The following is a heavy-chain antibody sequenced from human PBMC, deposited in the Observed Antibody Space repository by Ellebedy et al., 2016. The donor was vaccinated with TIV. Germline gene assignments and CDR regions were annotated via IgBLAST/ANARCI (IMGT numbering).Heavy chain of an antibody. V-gene: IGHV1-24*01. Sequence: AASVKVSCKVSGDTLTELSMHWVRHPPGKGLEWMGGFDPEDGETIYAQKFQGRVTMTEDTSTDTAYMELSSLRSEDTAVYYCATAYGDYVHDAFDIWGQGTMVTVSS. J-gene: IGHJ3*02. CDR3: ATAYGDYVHDAFDI. CDR1: GDTLTELS. CDR2: FDPEDGET. D-gene: IGHD4-17*01.